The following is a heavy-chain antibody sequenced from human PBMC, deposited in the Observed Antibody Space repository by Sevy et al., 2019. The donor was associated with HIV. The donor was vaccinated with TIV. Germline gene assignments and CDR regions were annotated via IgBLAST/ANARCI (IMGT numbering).Heavy chain of an antibody. V-gene: IGHV3-23*01. CDR2: ISGSGGST. D-gene: IGHD3-3*01. CDR3: ATFRGNDFWSGFLLLFDY. J-gene: IGHJ4*02. CDR1: GFTFSSYA. Sequence: GGSLRLSCAASGFTFSSYAMSWVRQAPGKGLEWVSAISGSGGSTYYADSVKGRFTISRDNSKNTLYLQMNSLRAEDTAVYYCATFRGNDFWSGFLLLFDYWGQGTLVTVSS.